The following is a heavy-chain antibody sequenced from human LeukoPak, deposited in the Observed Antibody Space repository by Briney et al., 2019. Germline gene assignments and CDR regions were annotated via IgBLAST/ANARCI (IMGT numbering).Heavy chain of an antibody. CDR1: GFTFSSHG. V-gene: IGHV3-23*01. CDR3: AKVTYGSGTYGAFDY. Sequence: GGSLRLSCAASGFTFSSHGMSWVRQAPGKGLEWVSTISGSGDNTYHADSVKGRFTISRDNSKNTLYLQMNSLRAEDTAVYYCAKVTYGSGTYGAFDYWGQGTLVTVSS. D-gene: IGHD3-10*01. CDR2: ISGSGDNT. J-gene: IGHJ4*02.